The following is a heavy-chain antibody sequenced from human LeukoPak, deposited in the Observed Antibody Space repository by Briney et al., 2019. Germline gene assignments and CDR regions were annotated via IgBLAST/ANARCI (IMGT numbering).Heavy chain of an antibody. CDR3: ARSGYSNFDY. CDR1: GGSLSSGTDY. Sequence: PSETLFLTCTVSGGSLSSGTDYWSWIRQSAGKGLEWIGRIYASGSTNYNPSLKSRVTISVDTSKNQFSLKLSSVTAADTAVYYCARSGYSNFDYWGQGTLVTVSS. J-gene: IGHJ4*02. V-gene: IGHV4-61*02. CDR2: IYASGST. D-gene: IGHD3-3*01.